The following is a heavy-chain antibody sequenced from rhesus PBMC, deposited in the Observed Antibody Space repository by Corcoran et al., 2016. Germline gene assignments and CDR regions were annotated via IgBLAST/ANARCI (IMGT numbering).Heavy chain of an antibody. Sequence: EVQLVESGGGLVHPGGSLRLSCVASGFTFSSYGMHWVRQASGKGLEWVAVISYDGNKKNYADSVKDRFNISRENFKNMLYLQMNNLKLEDTAVYYCATLPGWSNWYGLDSWGQGVVVTVSS. D-gene: IGHD6S26*01. V-gene: IGHV3-54*02. CDR1: GFTFSSYG. CDR3: ATLPGWSNWYGLDS. CDR2: ISYDGNKK. J-gene: IGHJ6*01.